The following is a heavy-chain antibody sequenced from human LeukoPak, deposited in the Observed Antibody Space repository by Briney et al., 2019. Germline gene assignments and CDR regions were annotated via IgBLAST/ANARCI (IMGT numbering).Heavy chain of an antibody. CDR3: ARGEEYHDSSGYHPDY. CDR1: GGSFSGYY. D-gene: IGHD3-22*01. Sequence: SETLSLTCAVYGGSFSGYYWSWIRQPPGKGLEWIGEINHSGSTNYNPSLKSRVTISVDTSKNQFSLKLSSVTAADTAVYYCARGEEYHDSSGYHPDYWGQGTLVTVSS. J-gene: IGHJ4*02. V-gene: IGHV4-34*01. CDR2: INHSGST.